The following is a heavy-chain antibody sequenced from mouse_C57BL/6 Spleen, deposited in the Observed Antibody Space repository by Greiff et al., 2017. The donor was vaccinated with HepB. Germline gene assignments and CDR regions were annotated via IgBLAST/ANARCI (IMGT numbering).Heavy chain of an antibody. D-gene: IGHD1-3*01. CDR1: GYSITSGYY. CDR2: ISYDGSN. V-gene: IGHV3-6*01. J-gene: IGHJ4*01. Sequence: EVKLQESGPGLVKPSQSLSLTCSVTGYSITSGYYWNWIRQFPGNKLEWMGYISYDGSNNYNPSLKNRISITRDTSKNQFFLKLNSVTTEDTATYYCARDGGLTYYYAMDYWGQGTSVTVSS. CDR3: ARDGGLTYYYAMDY.